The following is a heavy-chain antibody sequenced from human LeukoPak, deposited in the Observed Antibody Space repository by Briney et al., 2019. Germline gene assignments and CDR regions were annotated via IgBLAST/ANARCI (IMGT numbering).Heavy chain of an antibody. D-gene: IGHD3-3*01. CDR3: VRLSSTFFGVVIQIDP. J-gene: IGHJ5*02. CDR1: GGSISTSSYY. Sequence: PSETLSLTCTVSGGSISTSSYYWGWIRQPPGKGLEWIGHLSSTGRTYYNSSLKSRVTVSGDASNNQVSLTLTSVTAADTAVYYCVRLSSTFFGVVIQIDPWGQGTLVTVSS. CDR2: LSSTGRT. V-gene: IGHV4-39*01.